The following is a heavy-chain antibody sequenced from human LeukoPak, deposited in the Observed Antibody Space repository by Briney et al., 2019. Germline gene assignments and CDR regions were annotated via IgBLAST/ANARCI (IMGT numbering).Heavy chain of an antibody. J-gene: IGHJ4*02. CDR2: INPNSGGT. V-gene: IGHV1-2*02. CDR3: ARALTGYSSGWPPGY. Sequence: ASVKVSCKASGYTFTGYYMHWVRQAPGQGLEWMGWINPNSGGTNYAQKFQGRVTMTRDTSISTAYMELSRLRSDDTAVYYCARALTGYSSGWPPGYWGQGTLVTVSS. CDR1: GYTFTGYY. D-gene: IGHD6-19*01.